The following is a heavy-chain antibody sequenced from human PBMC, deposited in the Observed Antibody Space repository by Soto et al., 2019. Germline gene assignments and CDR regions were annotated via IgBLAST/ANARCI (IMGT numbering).Heavy chain of an antibody. CDR3: ARDPRIVVVPAATSYYYYGMDV. V-gene: IGHV1-69*04. CDR2: IIPILGIA. Sequence: SVKVSCKASGGTFSSYTISWVRQAPGQGLEWMGRIIPILGIANYAQKFQGRVTITADKSTSTAYMELSSLRSEDTAVYYCARDPRIVVVPAATSYYYYGMDVWGQGTTVTVSS. D-gene: IGHD2-2*01. CDR1: GGTFSSYT. J-gene: IGHJ6*02.